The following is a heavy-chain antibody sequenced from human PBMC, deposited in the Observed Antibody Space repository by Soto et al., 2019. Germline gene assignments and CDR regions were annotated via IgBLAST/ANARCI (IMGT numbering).Heavy chain of an antibody. CDR2: IYHSGST. CDR1: GGSISSSNW. Sequence: QVQLQESGPGLVKPSGTLSLTCAVSGGSISSSNWWSWVRQPPGKGLEWIGEIYHSGSTNYNPSPNSPVTISVXKSXHXFSLKLSSVTAADPAVYYCAKEGVDILTGWSTALDYWGQGTLVTVSS. CDR3: AKEGVDILTGWSTALDY. D-gene: IGHD3-9*01. J-gene: IGHJ4*02. V-gene: IGHV4-4*02.